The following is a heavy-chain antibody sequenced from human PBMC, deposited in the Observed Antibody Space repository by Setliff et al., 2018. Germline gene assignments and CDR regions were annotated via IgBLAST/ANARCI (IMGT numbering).Heavy chain of an antibody. J-gene: IGHJ1*01. CDR1: GGSISSSSYY. D-gene: IGHD3-10*01. CDR3: ARVDFTMLQGVLGQ. CDR2: VYFSGST. V-gene: IGHV4-39*07. Sequence: ASETLSLTCTVSGGSISSSSYYWGWIRQPPGKGLEWLGSVYFSGSTYYNPSLSGRVTISIDTSKNQFSLRLTSVTAADTAVYYCARVDFTMLQGVLGQWGQGTLVTVSS.